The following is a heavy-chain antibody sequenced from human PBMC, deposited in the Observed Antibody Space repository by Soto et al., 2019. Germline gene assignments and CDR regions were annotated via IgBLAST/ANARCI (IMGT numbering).Heavy chain of an antibody. J-gene: IGHJ4*02. Sequence: QVQLVQSGAEVKKPGASVKVSCKASGYTFTSYGISWVRQAPGQGLEWMGWISAYNGNTNYAQKLQGRVTMTTDTPTSTAYMELRSLRTHATAVYYCARGGVRGYGDSWPFDYWGQGTLVTVSS. D-gene: IGHD4-17*01. CDR2: ISAYNGNT. CDR1: GYTFTSYG. V-gene: IGHV1-18*01. CDR3: ARGGVRGYGDSWPFDY.